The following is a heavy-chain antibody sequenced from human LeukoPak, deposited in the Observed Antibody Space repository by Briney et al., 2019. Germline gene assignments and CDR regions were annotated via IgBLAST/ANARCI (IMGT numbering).Heavy chain of an antibody. V-gene: IGHV3-48*03. CDR3: AREGAVRGYYFDY. CDR2: ISSSGSII. J-gene: IGHJ4*02. D-gene: IGHD1-26*01. CDR1: GFTFSSYE. Sequence: PGGSLGLSCAASGFTFSSYEMYWVRQAPGKGLEWVSYISSSGSIIYYADSVKGRFTISRDNAKNSLYLQMNSLRAEDTAVYYCAREGAVRGYYFDYWGQGTLVTVSS.